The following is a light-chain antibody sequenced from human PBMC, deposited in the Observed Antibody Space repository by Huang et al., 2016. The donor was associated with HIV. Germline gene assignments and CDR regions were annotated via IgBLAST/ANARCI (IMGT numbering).Light chain of an antibody. Sequence: DIQMTQSPSSLSASVGDRVTITCRASQSISSSLNWYQQKPGKAHKLLIYAASSLQSGVPSRFSGSGSGTDFTLTISSLQPEDFATYYCQQSYSTPLTFGGGTKVEIK. J-gene: IGKJ4*01. CDR1: QSISSS. V-gene: IGKV1-39*01. CDR3: QQSYSTPLT. CDR2: AAS.